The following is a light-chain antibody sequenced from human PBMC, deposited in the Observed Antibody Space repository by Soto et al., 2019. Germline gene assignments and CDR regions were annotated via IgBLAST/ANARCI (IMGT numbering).Light chain of an antibody. J-gene: IGKJ5*01. CDR3: QQSYGTPIT. V-gene: IGKV1-39*01. CDR1: QSISMY. Sequence: DIQMTQSPSSLSSSVGDRVTITCRASQSISMYLNWYQQKPGKAPNLLIYVASSLQSEVPSRFSGSGSGTDFTLTITSLQPEDFATYYCQQSYGTPITFGQGTRLEIK. CDR2: VAS.